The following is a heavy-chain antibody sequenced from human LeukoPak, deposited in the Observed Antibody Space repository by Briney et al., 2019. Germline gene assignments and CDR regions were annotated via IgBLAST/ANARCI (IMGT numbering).Heavy chain of an antibody. J-gene: IGHJ4*02. Sequence: SEALSLTCKVSGGSISSSSYYWGWIRQSPGKGLEWIGSIYYSGTTYYNPSLRTRVTIFVDTSKNQFSLKLSSVTAADTAVYYCARLVGAATDPFDYWGQGTLVTVSS. V-gene: IGHV4-39*01. CDR2: IYYSGTT. CDR3: ARLVGAATDPFDY. D-gene: IGHD1-26*01. CDR1: GGSISSSSYY.